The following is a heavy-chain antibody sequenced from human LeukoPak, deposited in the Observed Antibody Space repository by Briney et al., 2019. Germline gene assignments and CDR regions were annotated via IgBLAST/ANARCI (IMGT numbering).Heavy chain of an antibody. D-gene: IGHD1-26*01. Sequence: GGSLRLSCAASGFTFSTCWMSWVRQAPGKGLEWVANTKEDGSEKYYVDSVTGRFTISRDNAKNSLYLQMNSLRAEDTAVYYCVRDDSRYGGSPGYWGQGTLVIV. CDR1: GFTFSTCW. J-gene: IGHJ4*02. CDR3: VRDDSRYGGSPGY. V-gene: IGHV3-7*01. CDR2: TKEDGSEK.